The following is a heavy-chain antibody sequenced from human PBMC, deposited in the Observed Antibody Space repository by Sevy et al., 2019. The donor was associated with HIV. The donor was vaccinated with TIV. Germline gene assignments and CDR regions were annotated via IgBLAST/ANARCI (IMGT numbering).Heavy chain of an antibody. CDR1: GFRFSDEP. CDR3: VRDTQFGFDY. J-gene: IGHJ4*02. CDR2: IRSDSSVM. D-gene: IGHD3-16*01. Sequence: GGSLRLSCVASGFRFSDEPMNWVRQAPGKGLEWISNIRSDSSVMSYADTVRGRFTVSRDNARNSLSLQLNSLSDEDTALYYCVRDTQFGFDYWGQGTLVTVSS. V-gene: IGHV3-48*02.